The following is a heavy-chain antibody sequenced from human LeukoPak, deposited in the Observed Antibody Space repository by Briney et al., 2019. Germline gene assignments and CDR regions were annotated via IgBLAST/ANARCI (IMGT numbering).Heavy chain of an antibody. Sequence: ASVKVSCKASGYTFTGYYMHWVRQAPGQGLEWMGWINPNSGGTDYAQKFQGRVTMTRDTSISTAYMELSRLRSDDTAVYYCARDGSYQLQYFPDWFDPWGQGTLVTVSS. D-gene: IGHD2-2*02. CDR3: ARDGSYQLQYFPDWFDP. CDR2: INPNSGGT. CDR1: GYTFTGYY. J-gene: IGHJ5*02. V-gene: IGHV1-2*02.